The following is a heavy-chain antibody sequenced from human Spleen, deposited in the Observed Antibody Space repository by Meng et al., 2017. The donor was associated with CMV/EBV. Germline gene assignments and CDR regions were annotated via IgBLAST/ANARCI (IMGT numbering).Heavy chain of an antibody. V-gene: IGHV4-39*07. CDR3: ASAYPRFLEWLSVFGNWFDP. Sequence: SETLSLTCTVSGGSISSSSYYWGWIRQPPGKGLEWIGSIYYSGSTYYNPSLKSRVTISVDTSKNQFSLKLSSVTAADTAVYYCASAYPRFLEWLSVFGNWFDPWGQGTLVTVSS. J-gene: IGHJ5*02. CDR1: GGSISSSSYY. CDR2: IYYSGST. D-gene: IGHD3-3*01.